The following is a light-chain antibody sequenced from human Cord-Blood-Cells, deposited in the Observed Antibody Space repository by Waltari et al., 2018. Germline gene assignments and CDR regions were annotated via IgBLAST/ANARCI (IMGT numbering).Light chain of an antibody. Sequence: QSALTQPAFVSGSPGQSITISCTGTSSDGGGYNYVSGYQQHPGKAPKLRNYEVSKRPSGVSNRFSGSNDGNTASVTIAGLQAEDGAYYYGSSYTSSSTVVFGGETKLTV. CDR3: SSYTSSSTVV. CDR2: EVS. J-gene: IGLJ2*01. V-gene: IGLV2-14*01. CDR1: SSDGGGYNY.